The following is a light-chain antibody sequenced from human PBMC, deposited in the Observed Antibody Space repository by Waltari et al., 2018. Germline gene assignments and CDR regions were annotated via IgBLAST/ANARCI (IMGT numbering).Light chain of an antibody. CDR3: CSHAGSTTFVV. Sequence: QSALTQPASVSGSPGQSITISCIGTNSDVDAYHYVSWYQQHPGKAPKLRIYDVTKWPSGVSTRFSGSKSGNTASLTISVLQAEDEADYYCCSHAGSTTFVVFGGGTKLTVL. V-gene: IGLV2-23*02. CDR2: DVT. CDR1: NSDVDAYHY. J-gene: IGLJ2*01.